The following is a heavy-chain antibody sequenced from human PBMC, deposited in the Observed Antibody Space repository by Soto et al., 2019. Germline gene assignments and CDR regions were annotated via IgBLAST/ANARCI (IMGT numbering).Heavy chain of an antibody. V-gene: IGHV3-74*01. D-gene: IGHD3-3*01. Sequence: EVQLVESGGGLVQPGGSLRLSCAASGFTFSNYYMHWVRQAPGKGLVWVSRINSDGTYTDYADSVRGRFIISRDNAKATLYLPMNSLRVEDTAMYNCAKDRGSDFGSGPFPWGQGTLVAVSS. CDR2: INSDGTYT. J-gene: IGHJ5*02. CDR1: GFTFSNYY. CDR3: AKDRGSDFGSGPFP.